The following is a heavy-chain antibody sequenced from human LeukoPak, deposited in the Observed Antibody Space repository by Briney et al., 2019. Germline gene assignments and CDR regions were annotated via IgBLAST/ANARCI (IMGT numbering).Heavy chain of an antibody. J-gene: IGHJ5*02. Sequence: SQTLSLTCTVSGGSISSGGYYWSWIRQHPGKGLEWIGYIYYSGSTYYNPSLKSRVTISVDTSKNQFSLKLSSVTAADTAVYYCAGSRGFGVVVVAATDNWFDPWGQGTLVTVSS. CDR1: GGSISSGGYY. D-gene: IGHD2-15*01. CDR2: IYYSGST. CDR3: AGSRGFGVVVVAATDNWFDP. V-gene: IGHV4-31*03.